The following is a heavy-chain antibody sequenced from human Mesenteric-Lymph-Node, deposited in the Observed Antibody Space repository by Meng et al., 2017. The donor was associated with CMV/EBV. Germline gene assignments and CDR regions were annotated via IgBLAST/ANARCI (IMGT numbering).Heavy chain of an antibody. CDR2: IYYSGST. D-gene: IGHD6-13*01. Sequence: CAVSGYSISSSNWWGWIRQPPGKGLAWIGYIYYSGSTYYNPSLKSRVTMSVDTSKNQFSLKLSSVTAVDTAVYYCARVYSSSWHPDYWGQGTLVTVSS. CDR3: ARVYSSSWHPDY. V-gene: IGHV4-28*03. J-gene: IGHJ4*02. CDR1: GYSISSSNW.